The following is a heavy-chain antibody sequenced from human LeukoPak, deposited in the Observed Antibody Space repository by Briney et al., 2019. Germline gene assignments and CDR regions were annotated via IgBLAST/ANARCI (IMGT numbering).Heavy chain of an antibody. CDR3: ARVLGVHYFEY. J-gene: IGHJ4*02. CDR1: GFTLSNYW. V-gene: IGHV3-7*01. D-gene: IGHD3-3*01. Sequence: GGSLRLSCAVYGFTLSNYWMSWVRQAPGMGLEWVAIIKQDGSEKYYVDSVKGRFTISRDNAKNSLYLQMNSLRAEDTAVYHCARVLGVHYFEYWGQGTLVTVSS. CDR2: IKQDGSEK.